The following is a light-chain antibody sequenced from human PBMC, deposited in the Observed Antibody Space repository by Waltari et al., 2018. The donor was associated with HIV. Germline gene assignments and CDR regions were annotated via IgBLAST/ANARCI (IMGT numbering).Light chain of an antibody. J-gene: IGKJ1*01. CDR3: QQYSSFWT. V-gene: IGKV1-5*03. CDR1: QTINTW. Sequence: DILMSQSPSNLSASIGDRVPITCRASQTINTWLAWYHQKPGGAPQLLIYKASTLENGVPSRFSGSGSGTEFTLTISRLQPEDVGFYYCQQYSSFWTFGHGTKVQVK. CDR2: KAS.